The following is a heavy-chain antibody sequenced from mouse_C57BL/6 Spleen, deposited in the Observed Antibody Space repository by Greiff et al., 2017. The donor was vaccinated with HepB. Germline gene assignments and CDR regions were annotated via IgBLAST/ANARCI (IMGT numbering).Heavy chain of an antibody. CDR3: ARNYYYGSSYAYFDY. Sequence: VQLKESEGGLVQPGSSMKLSCTASGFTFSDYYMAWVRQVPEKGLEWVANINYDGSSTYYLDSLKSRFIISRDNAKNILYLQMSSLKSEDTATYYCARNYYYGSSYAYFDYWGQGTTLTVSS. V-gene: IGHV5-16*01. D-gene: IGHD1-1*01. J-gene: IGHJ2*01. CDR1: GFTFSDYY. CDR2: INYDGSST.